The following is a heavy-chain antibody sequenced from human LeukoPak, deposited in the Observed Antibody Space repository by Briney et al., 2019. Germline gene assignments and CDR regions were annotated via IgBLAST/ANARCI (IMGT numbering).Heavy chain of an antibody. J-gene: IGHJ6*02. D-gene: IGHD6-25*01. Sequence: ASVKVSCKACGYTFTSYSIHWVRQAPGQGLEWMAIINPSGGSTTYSQQFQGRITMTKDTSTSTVYMELSSLGSEDTAVYYCARDIQRTSYYYYGMDVWGQGTTVTVSS. CDR2: INPSGGST. CDR1: GYTFTSYS. CDR3: ARDIQRTSYYYYGMDV. V-gene: IGHV1-46*01.